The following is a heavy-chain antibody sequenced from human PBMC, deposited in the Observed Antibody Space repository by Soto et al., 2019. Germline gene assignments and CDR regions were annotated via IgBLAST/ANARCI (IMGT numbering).Heavy chain of an antibody. D-gene: IGHD5-18*01. CDR3: ARDRGYSYGLYYYYYYGMDV. Sequence: LRLSCAASGFTFSSYAMHWVRQAPGKGLEWVAVISYDGSNKYYADSVKGRFTISRDNSKNTLYLQMNSLRAEDTAVYYCARDRGYSYGLYYYYYYGMDVWGQGTTVTVSS. CDR2: ISYDGSNK. V-gene: IGHV3-30-3*01. J-gene: IGHJ6*02. CDR1: GFTFSSYA.